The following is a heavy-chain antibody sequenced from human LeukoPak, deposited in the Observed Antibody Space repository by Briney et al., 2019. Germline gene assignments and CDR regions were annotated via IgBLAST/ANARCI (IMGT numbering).Heavy chain of an antibody. Sequence: SETLSLTCTVSGGSISSGGYYWSWIRQHPGKGLEWIGYIYYSGSTYYNPSLKSRVTISVDTSRNQFSLKLSSVTAADTAVYYCARESVAAAAWFDPWGQGTLVTVSS. V-gene: IGHV4-31*03. CDR2: IYYSGST. J-gene: IGHJ5*02. CDR1: GGSISSGGYY. D-gene: IGHD6-13*01. CDR3: ARESVAAAAWFDP.